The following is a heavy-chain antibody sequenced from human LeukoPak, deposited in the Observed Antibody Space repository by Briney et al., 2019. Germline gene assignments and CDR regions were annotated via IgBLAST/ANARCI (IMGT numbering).Heavy chain of an antibody. D-gene: IGHD3-22*01. J-gene: IGHJ5*02. CDR2: IYSGGST. CDR1: GFTVSSNY. CDR3: ARVWLWYYDA. V-gene: IGHV3-66*01. Sequence: GGSLRLSCAASGFTVSSNYMSWVRQAPGKGLEWVSVIYSGGSTYYADSVKGRFTISRANSKNTLYLQMNSLRAEDTAVYYCARVWLWYYDAWGQGTLVTVSS.